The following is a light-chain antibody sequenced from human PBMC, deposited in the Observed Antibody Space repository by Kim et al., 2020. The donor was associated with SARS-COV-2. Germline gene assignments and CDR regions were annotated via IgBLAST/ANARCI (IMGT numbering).Light chain of an antibody. CDR3: QQYSKWRT. V-gene: IGKV3-15*01. CDR2: DAS. Sequence: SACPGERAPLSCRASPRVTNNLAWYQQKPGQAPRLLMYDASTRATGIPARFSGSGSGTEFTLPISSLQSEDFAVYYCQQYSKWRTFGQGTKVDIK. J-gene: IGKJ1*01. CDR1: PRVTNN.